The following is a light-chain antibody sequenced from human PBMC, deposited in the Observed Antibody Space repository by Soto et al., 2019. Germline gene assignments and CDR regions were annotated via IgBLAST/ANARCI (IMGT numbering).Light chain of an antibody. J-gene: IGKJ1*01. V-gene: IGKV3-20*01. CDR3: QQYGSSLRT. CDR2: GAS. CDR1: QSVSSSY. Sequence: EIVLTQSPGTLSLSPGERATLSCRASQSVSSSYLAWYQQKPGQAPRLLIYGASRRATGIPDRFSGSGSETDFTLTISRLEPEDFAVYYCQQYGSSLRTFGQGTKVEIK.